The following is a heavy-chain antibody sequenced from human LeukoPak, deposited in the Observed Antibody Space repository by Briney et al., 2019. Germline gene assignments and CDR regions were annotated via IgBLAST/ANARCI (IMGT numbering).Heavy chain of an antibody. CDR3: VLHGSSPGRDH. Sequence: GGSLRLSCAASGFTFSSYCMHWVREVPGKGLVWVSCINLDGSITRYADSVKGRFTISRDNAKNTLSLQMNSLRVEDTSAYYCVLHGSSPGRDHWGQGTLVT. J-gene: IGHJ4*02. CDR2: INLDGSIT. CDR1: GFTFSSYC. D-gene: IGHD2-15*01. V-gene: IGHV3-74*01.